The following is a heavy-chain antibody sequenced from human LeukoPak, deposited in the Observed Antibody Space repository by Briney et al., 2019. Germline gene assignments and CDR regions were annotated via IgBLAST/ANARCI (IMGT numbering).Heavy chain of an antibody. Sequence: ASVKVSCKASGYTFTSYYMHWVRQAPGQGLEWMGIINPSGGSTSYAQKFQGRVTMTRDTSTSTVYMELSSLRSDDTAVYYCARSGDYYDSSGYLDPWGQGTLVTVSS. V-gene: IGHV1-46*01. J-gene: IGHJ5*02. CDR3: ARSGDYYDSSGYLDP. D-gene: IGHD3-22*01. CDR1: GYTFTSYY. CDR2: INPSGGST.